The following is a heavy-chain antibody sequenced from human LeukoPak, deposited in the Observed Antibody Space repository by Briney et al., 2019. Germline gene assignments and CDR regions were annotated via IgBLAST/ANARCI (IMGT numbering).Heavy chain of an antibody. CDR2: ISGSGSST. D-gene: IGHD2-15*01. Sequence: GGSLRLSCAASGFTFSSYAMSWVRQAPGKGLEWVSAISGSGSSTYYADSVKGRFTISRDNSKNTLYLPMNSLRAEDTAVYYCAKDQGGSDAFDIWGQGTMVTVSS. CDR1: GFTFSSYA. CDR3: AKDQGGSDAFDI. J-gene: IGHJ3*02. V-gene: IGHV3-23*01.